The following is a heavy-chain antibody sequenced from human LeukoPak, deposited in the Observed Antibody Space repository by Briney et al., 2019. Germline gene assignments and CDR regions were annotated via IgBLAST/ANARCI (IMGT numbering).Heavy chain of an antibody. Sequence: GGSLRLSCAASGFTFSSYVMSWVRQAPGKGLEWVSVISGSGGSTYYADSVKGRFTISRDNSKNTLYLQVNSLRAEDTAVYYCAKCRDIVAPFDYWGQGTLVTVSS. D-gene: IGHD5-12*01. V-gene: IGHV3-23*01. CDR1: GFTFSSYV. CDR3: AKCRDIVAPFDY. J-gene: IGHJ4*02. CDR2: ISGSGGST.